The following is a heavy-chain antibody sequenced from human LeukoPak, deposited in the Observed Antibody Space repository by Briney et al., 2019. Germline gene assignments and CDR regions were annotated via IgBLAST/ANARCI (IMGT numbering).Heavy chain of an antibody. D-gene: IGHD3-16*01. CDR2: IKQDGSEK. J-gene: IGHJ4*02. CDR1: GFTFSSYW. Sequence: PGGSLRLSCAASGFTFSSYWMSWVRQAPGKGLEWVANIKQDGSEKYYVDSVKGRFTISRDNAKNSLYLQMNSLRAEDTAVYYCARVGGTYYFNYWGQGTLVTVSP. V-gene: IGHV3-7*01. CDR3: ARVGGTYYFNY.